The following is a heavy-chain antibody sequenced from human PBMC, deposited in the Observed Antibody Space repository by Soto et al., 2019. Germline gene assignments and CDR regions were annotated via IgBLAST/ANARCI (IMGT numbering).Heavy chain of an antibody. CDR1: GYTFTSYY. J-gene: IGHJ6*02. Sequence: GASVKVSCKASGYTFTSYYMHWVRQAPGQGLEWMGIINPSGGSTSYAQKFQGRVTMTRDTSTSTVYMELSSLRSADTAVYYCAVFWSGYYKGSYYYYGMDVWGQGTTVTVSS. V-gene: IGHV1-46*01. CDR3: AVFWSGYYKGSYYYYGMDV. D-gene: IGHD3-3*01. CDR2: INPSGGST.